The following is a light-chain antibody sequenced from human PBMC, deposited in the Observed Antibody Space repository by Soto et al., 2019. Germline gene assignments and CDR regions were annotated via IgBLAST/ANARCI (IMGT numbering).Light chain of an antibody. CDR3: QQYGSASWT. CDR2: GAS. J-gene: IGKJ1*01. CDR1: QSVASNY. V-gene: IGKV3-20*01. Sequence: EIVLTQSPGTLSLSPWEIATLSCRASQSVASNYLAWYQQKPGQAPRLLIYGASSRATGIPDRFSGSGSGTDFTLTISSLEPEDFAVYYCQQYGSASWTFGQGTKVEI.